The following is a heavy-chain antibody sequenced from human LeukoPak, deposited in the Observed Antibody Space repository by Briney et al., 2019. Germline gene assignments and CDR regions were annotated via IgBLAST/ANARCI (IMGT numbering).Heavy chain of an antibody. V-gene: IGHV4-31*03. Sequence: SQTLSLTCTVSGGSISSGGYYWSWIRQHPGKGLEWIGYIYYSGSTYYNPSLKSRVTISVATSKNQFSLKLSSVTAADTAVYYCARDRFEAATRYDDYGFYWYFDLWGRGTLVTVSS. CDR2: IYYSGST. D-gene: IGHD4-17*01. J-gene: IGHJ2*01. CDR1: GGSISSGGYY. CDR3: ARDRFEAATRYDDYGFYWYFDL.